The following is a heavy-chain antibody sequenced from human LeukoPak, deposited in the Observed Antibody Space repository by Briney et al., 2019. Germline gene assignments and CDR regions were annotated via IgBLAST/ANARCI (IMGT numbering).Heavy chain of an antibody. J-gene: IGHJ2*01. CDR3: ARDSAPVRTSWYFDL. CDR1: GGSISSYY. D-gene: IGHD1-14*01. V-gene: IGHV4-59*01. CDR2: IYYSGST. Sequence: SETLSLTCTVSGGSISSYYWSWIRQPPGKGLEWIGYIYYSGSTNYNPSLKSRVTISVDTSTNQFSLKLSSVTAADTAVYYCARDSAPVRTSWYFDLWGRGTLVTVSS.